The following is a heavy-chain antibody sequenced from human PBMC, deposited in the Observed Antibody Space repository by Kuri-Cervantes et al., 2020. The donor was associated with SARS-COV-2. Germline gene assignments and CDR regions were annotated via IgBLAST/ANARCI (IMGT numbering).Heavy chain of an antibody. D-gene: IGHD3-3*01. Sequence: LRLSCTVSGGSFINTDHYWTWIRQPPGKGLEWIGHIYYSGGTFYNPSLQSRILMSIDTSKNQFSLKLSSVTAADTAVYYCARIGSYDFWSGYPSRPQYYYYYGMDVWGQGTTVTVSS. J-gene: IGHJ6*02. CDR3: ARIGSYDFWSGYPSRPQYYYYYGMDV. CDR1: GGSFINTDHY. V-gene: IGHV4-30-4*01. CDR2: IYYSGGT.